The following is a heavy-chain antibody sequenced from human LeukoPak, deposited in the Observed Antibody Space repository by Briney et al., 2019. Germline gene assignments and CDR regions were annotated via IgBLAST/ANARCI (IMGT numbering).Heavy chain of an antibody. J-gene: IGHJ4*02. CDR2: IYHSGST. Sequence: PSETLSLTCAVPGGSISSSNWWSWVRQPPGKGLEWIGEIYHSGSTNYNPSLKSRVTISVDKSKNQFSLKLSSVTAADTAVYYCARLLHYDSRLFFDYWGQGTLVTVSS. CDR1: GGSISSSNW. V-gene: IGHV4-4*02. CDR3: ARLLHYDSRLFFDY. D-gene: IGHD3-22*01.